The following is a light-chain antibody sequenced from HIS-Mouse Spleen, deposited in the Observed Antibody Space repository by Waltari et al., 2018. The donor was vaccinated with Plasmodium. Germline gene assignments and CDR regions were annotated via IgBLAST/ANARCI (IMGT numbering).Light chain of an antibody. CDR3: CSYAGSYTWV. Sequence: QSALTQPRSVSGSPGQSVTLSCTGTSSDVGGYNYVSWYQQPPGKAPKLMIYDVSKRLSGVPDRFSGSKSGNTASLTISGLQAEDEADYYCCSYAGSYTWVFGGGTKLTVL. V-gene: IGLV2-11*01. CDR2: DVS. J-gene: IGLJ3*02. CDR1: SSDVGGYNY.